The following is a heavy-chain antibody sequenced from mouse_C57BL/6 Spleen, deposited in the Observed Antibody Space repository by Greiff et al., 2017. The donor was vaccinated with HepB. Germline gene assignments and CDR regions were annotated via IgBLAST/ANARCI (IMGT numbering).Heavy chain of an antibody. CDR2: INPGDGDT. CDR3: SRDGIDDTGWWFAD. D-gene: IGHD1-1*02. V-gene: IGHV1-80*01. CDR1: GYAFSSYW. J-gene: IGHJ1*03. Sequence: VQRVESGAELVKPGASVKISCTASGYAFSSYWMNWVKQRPGKGLEWIGQINPGDGDTNYNGKFKGKATVTADKSSSTAYMQLSSLTSEDSAVYFYSRDGIDDTGWWFADWGTGTPVTVSS.